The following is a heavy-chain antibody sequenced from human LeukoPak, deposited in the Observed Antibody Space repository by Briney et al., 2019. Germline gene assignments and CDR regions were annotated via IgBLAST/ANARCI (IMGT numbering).Heavy chain of an antibody. J-gene: IGHJ4*02. V-gene: IGHV4-59*01. D-gene: IGHD5-24*01. CDR2: IYYSGST. Sequence: PSETLSLTCTVSGGSISSYYWSWIRQPPGKGLEWIGYIYYSGSTNYNPSLKSRVTISVDTSKSQFSLKLSAVTAADPAVYYCARDWPHRYNPHGGQGTLVTVSS. CDR3: ARDWPHRYNPH. CDR1: GGSISSYY.